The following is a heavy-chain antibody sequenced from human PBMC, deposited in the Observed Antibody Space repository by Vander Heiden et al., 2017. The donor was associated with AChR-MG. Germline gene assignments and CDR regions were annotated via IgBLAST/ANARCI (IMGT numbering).Heavy chain of an antibody. Sequence: EVQLVESGGGLVQPGRSLRLSCAASGFTFADSGMHWVRQAPGKGLEWVSGISWNTGSIGYADSVKGRFTISRDNAKNSLYLQMNSLRAEDTALYYCAKDMGAAIEYFDYWGQGTLVTVSS. D-gene: IGHD3-16*01. V-gene: IGHV3-9*01. J-gene: IGHJ4*02. CDR1: GFTFADSG. CDR3: AKDMGAAIEYFDY. CDR2: ISWNTGSI.